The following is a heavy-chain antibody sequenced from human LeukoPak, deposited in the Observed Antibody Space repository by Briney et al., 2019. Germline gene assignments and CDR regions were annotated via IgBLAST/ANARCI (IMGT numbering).Heavy chain of an antibody. CDR3: ARRGRQVPAAILHPDYYYYYMDV. J-gene: IGHJ6*03. CDR1: GGTFSSCA. CDR2: IIPIFGTA. Sequence: ASVKVSCKASGGTFSSCAISWVRQAPGQGLEWMGGIIPIFGTANYAQKFQGRVTITADESTSTAYMELSSLRSEDTAVYYCARRGRQVPAAILHPDYYYYYMDVWGKGTTVTVSS. V-gene: IGHV1-69*01. D-gene: IGHD2-2*02.